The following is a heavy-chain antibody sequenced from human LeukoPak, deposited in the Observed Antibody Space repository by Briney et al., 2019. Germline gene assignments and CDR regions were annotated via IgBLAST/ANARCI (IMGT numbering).Heavy chain of an antibody. CDR1: GFTFSSYA. Sequence: PGGSLRLSCAASGFTFSSYAMSWVRQAPGKGLEWVSAISGSGGSTYYADSVKGRFTISRDNSKNTLHLQMNSLRAEDTAVYYCAKPSYCTNGVCYSSSWYYFDYWGQGTLATVSS. V-gene: IGHV3-23*01. J-gene: IGHJ4*02. CDR2: ISGSGGST. D-gene: IGHD2-8*01. CDR3: AKPSYCTNGVCYSSSWYYFDY.